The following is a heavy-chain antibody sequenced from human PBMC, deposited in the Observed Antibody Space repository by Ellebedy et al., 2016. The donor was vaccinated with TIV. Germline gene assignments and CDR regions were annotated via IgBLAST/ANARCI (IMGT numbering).Heavy chain of an antibody. D-gene: IGHD6-13*01. CDR2: IYPGDSNT. CDR3: ARYRSIAAGEFDY. J-gene: IGHJ4*02. V-gene: IGHV5-51*01. CDR1: GYSFTSYW. Sequence: KVSCKGSGYSFTSYWIGWARQMPGKGLEWMASIYPGDSNTIYSPSFQGQVTISADKSITTAYLQWSSLKASDTAMYYCARYRSIAAGEFDYWGQGTLVTVSS.